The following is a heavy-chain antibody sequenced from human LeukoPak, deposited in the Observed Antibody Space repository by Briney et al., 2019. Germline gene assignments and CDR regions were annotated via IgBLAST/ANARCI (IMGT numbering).Heavy chain of an antibody. J-gene: IGHJ4*02. D-gene: IGHD3-22*01. V-gene: IGHV4-38-2*02. Sequence: SETLSLTCTVFGSSINSVYSWGWIRQPPGKGLEWIGSIYHNGNTYYNSSLKSRVSISVHTSGNQFSLKLCSVTAADTAVYYCASYKTYYDSSGNPFDYWGQGTLVTVSS. CDR3: ASYKTYYDSSGNPFDY. CDR1: GSSINSVYS. CDR2: IYHNGNT.